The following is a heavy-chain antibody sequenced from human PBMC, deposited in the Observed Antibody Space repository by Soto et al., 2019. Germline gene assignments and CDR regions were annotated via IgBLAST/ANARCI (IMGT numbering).Heavy chain of an antibody. D-gene: IGHD2-15*01. CDR3: ARGSDIVVVSGRFDY. CDR2: IYYSGST. V-gene: IGHV4-61*05. CDR1: GGSISSSHYY. Sequence: PSETLSLTCTVSGGSISSSHYYWDWIRQPPGKGLEWIGYIYYSGSTNYNPSLKSRVTISVDTSKNQFSLKLSSVTAADTAVYYCARGSDIVVVSGRFDYWGQGTLVTVSS. J-gene: IGHJ4*02.